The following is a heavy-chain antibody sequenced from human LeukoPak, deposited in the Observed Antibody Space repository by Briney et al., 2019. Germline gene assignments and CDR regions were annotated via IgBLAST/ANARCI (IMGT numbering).Heavy chain of an antibody. J-gene: IGHJ4*02. CDR2: ISGSGSST. CDR1: GFTFSSYA. CDR3: AGQARVKGGFDY. D-gene: IGHD3-16*01. V-gene: IGHV3-23*01. Sequence: AGGSLRLSCAASGFTFSSYAMSWVRQAPGKGLEWVSAISGSGSSTFYADSVKGRFTISRDNSKNTLYLQMNSLRAEDTAIYFGAGQARVKGGFDYWGQGTLVTVSS.